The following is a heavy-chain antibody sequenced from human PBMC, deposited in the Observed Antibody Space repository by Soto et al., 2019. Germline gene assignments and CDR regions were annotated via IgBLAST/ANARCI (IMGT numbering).Heavy chain of an antibody. CDR1: GFTFSSYW. D-gene: IGHD3-3*01. CDR2: INSDGSST. V-gene: IGHV3-74*01. Sequence: PGGSLRLSCAASGFTFSSYWMHWVRQAPGKGLVWVSRINSDGSSTSYADSVKGRFTISRDNAKNTLYLQMNSLRAEDTAVYYCAREPTYYDFWSGYVPGYYYGMDVWGQWTTVTVSS. J-gene: IGHJ6*02. CDR3: AREPTYYDFWSGYVPGYYYGMDV.